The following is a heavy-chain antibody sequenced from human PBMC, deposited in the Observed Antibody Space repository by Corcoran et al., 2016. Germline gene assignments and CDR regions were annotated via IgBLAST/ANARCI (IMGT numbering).Heavy chain of an antibody. CDR2: IIPIFGTA. V-gene: IGHV1-69*06. J-gene: IGHJ6*02. D-gene: IGHD6-19*01. CDR3: ARDAVAGNDYYCGMDV. CDR1: DGTSSSYA. Sequence: QEQLEHAGAVVKKPGSTVKVSCKAYDGTSSSYAISWERQAPGQGHEWVGGIIPIFGTANYAHKFQGRVTITAAKSTSTAYMELSSLRSENTTVYYDARDAVAGNDYYCGMDVCGQATTVTVSS.